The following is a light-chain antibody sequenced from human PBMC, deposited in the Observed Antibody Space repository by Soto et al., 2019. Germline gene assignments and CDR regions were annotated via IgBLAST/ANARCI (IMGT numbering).Light chain of an antibody. CDR1: TSNIGSDF. V-gene: IGLV1-47*01. CDR3: VSWDGSLSGWV. CDR2: RNN. Sequence: QSVLTQPPSASGTPGQKVTISCSGTTSNIGSDFLYWFQQFPGTAPILLIYRNNQRPSGVSDRFSGSKSGTLGSLAISGLQSEDEADYYCVSWDGSLSGWVFGGGTKLTVL. J-gene: IGLJ3*02.